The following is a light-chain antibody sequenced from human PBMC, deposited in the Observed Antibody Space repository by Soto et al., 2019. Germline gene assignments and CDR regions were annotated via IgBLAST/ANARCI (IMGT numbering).Light chain of an antibody. V-gene: IGKV3-20*01. CDR3: QQYGSSPWT. CDR2: GAS. J-gene: IGKJ1*01. CDR1: QSVSSSY. Sequence: EIVLTQSPGTLSLSPGERATLSCRASQSVSSSYLAWYQQKPGQAPRPLIHGASSRAIGIPDMFSGSGSGTDFTLTISRLEPEDFAVYYCQQYGSSPWTFGQGTKVEIK.